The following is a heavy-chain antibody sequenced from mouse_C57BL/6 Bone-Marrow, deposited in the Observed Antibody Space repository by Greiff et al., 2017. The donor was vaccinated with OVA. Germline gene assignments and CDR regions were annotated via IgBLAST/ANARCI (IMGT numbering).Heavy chain of an antibody. J-gene: IGHJ3*01. CDR1: GYTFTSYG. Sequence: QVQLQQSGAELARPGASVKLSCKASGYTFTSYGISWVKQSPGQGLEWIGEIYPRSGNTYYNEKFKGKATLTANKSSSTAYMGLRSLTSEDSAVYFCARAQRAWFAYWGQGTLVTVSA. CDR3: ARAQRAWFAY. CDR2: IYPRSGNT. V-gene: IGHV1-81*01.